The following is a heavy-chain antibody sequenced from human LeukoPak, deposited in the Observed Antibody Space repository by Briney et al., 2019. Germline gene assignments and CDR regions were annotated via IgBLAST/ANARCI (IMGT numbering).Heavy chain of an antibody. D-gene: IGHD1-14*01. CDR3: TRDPVWNVFDI. CDR2: IRSKTYGGTA. V-gene: IGHV3-49*04. CDR1: GFTFNSYW. J-gene: IGHJ3*02. Sequence: PGGSLRLSCAASGFTFNSYWMSWVRQAPGKGLEWVGFIRSKTYGGTAVHAASVKGRFIISRDDSRSIAYLQMYRLKTEDTAVYYCTRDPVWNVFDIWGQGTRVTVSS.